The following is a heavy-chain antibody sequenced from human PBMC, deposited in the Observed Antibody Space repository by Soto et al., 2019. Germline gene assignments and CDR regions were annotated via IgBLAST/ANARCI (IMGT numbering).Heavy chain of an antibody. CDR3: ARDPNDSSAYYHHYYYGMDV. Sequence: ASVKVSCKASGYTFTSYGIHWVRQAPGQRLEWTGWINAGNGNTKYSEEFQGRVTITRDTSASTAYLELSSLRSEDTAVYYCARDPNDSSAYYHHYYYGMDVWGQGTTVTVSS. CDR1: GYTFTSYG. V-gene: IGHV1-3*01. CDR2: INAGNGNT. J-gene: IGHJ6*02. D-gene: IGHD3-22*01.